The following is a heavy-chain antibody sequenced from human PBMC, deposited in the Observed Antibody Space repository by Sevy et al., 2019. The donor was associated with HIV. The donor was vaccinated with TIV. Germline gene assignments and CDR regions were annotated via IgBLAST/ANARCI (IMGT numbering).Heavy chain of an antibody. CDR2: IKQHGSEK. Sequence: GGSLRLSCAASGFTFSNYWMNWVRQAPGKGVEWVANIKQHGSEKRYVGSVKGRFTISRYNAKNSLYLQMNCLRAEDAAVYYCARDRGMIVNYWGQGTLVTVSS. V-gene: IGHV3-7*01. D-gene: IGHD3-22*01. CDR1: GFTFSNYW. CDR3: ARDRGMIVNY. J-gene: IGHJ4*02.